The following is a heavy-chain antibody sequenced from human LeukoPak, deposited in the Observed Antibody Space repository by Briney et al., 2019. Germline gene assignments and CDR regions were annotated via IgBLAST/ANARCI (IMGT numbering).Heavy chain of an antibody. CDR1: GFTFSSYA. J-gene: IGHJ4*02. CDR2: ISYDGSNK. V-gene: IGHV3-30-3*01. D-gene: IGHD3-10*01. CDR3: ARLEYYYGSGSKGSRYYFDY. Sequence: GGSLRLSCAASGFTFSSYAMHWVRQAPGKGLEWVAVISYDGSNKYYADSVKGRFTISRDNSKNTLYLQMNSLRAEDTALYYCARLEYYYGSGSKGSRYYFDYWGQGTLVTVSS.